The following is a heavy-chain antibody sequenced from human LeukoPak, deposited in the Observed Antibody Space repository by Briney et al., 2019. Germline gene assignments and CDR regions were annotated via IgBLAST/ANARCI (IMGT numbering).Heavy chain of an antibody. CDR3: ARRYYDSSGYPGTFDY. CDR2: IYYSGST. J-gene: IGHJ4*02. CDR1: GGSFSGYY. Sequence: PSETLSLTCAVYGGSFSGYYWSWIRQPPGKGLEWIGYIYYSGSTNYNPSLKSRVTISVDTSKNQFSLKLSSVTAADTAVYYCARRYYDSSGYPGTFDYWGQGTLVTVSS. V-gene: IGHV4-59*08. D-gene: IGHD3-22*01.